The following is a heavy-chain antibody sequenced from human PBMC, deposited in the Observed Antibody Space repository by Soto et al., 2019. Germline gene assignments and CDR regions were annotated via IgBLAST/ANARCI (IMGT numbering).Heavy chain of an antibody. CDR3: XXXXXXXXXWFDP. CDR1: GFTFSSYW. Sequence: EVQLVESGGGLVQPGGSLRLSCAASGFTFSSYWMSWVRQAPGKGLEWVANIKQDGSEKYYVDSVKGRFTISRDNAKNSLYLQMNSLRXEDXAVXXCXXXXXXXXXWFDPWGQGTLVTVSS. J-gene: IGHJ5*02. CDR2: IKQDGSEK. V-gene: IGHV3-7*01.